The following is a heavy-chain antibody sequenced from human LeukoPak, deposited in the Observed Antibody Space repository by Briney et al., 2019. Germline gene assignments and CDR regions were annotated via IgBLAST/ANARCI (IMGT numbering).Heavy chain of an antibody. Sequence: GGSLRLSCAASGFTFSSYEMNWVRQAPGKGLEWVSYISSSGSPIYYAESVKGRFTISRDNAKNSLYLQMNSLRVEDTAVYYCARDLGATIFDFDYWGQGTLVTVSS. CDR1: GFTFSSYE. CDR3: ARDLGATIFDFDY. V-gene: IGHV3-48*03. D-gene: IGHD1-26*01. CDR2: ISSSGSPI. J-gene: IGHJ4*02.